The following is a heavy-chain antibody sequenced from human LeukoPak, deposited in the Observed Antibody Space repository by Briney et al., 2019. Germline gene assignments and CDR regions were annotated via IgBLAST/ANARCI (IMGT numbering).Heavy chain of an antibody. CDR2: IYYSGST. Sequence: SETLSLTCTVSGGSITSYFWNWIRQPPGKGLEWVGSIYYSGSTSYNPSLKSRVTISVDTSKNQFSLKLSSVTAADTAVYYCARGSPNYYDSSGPLRYWGQGTLVTVSS. D-gene: IGHD3-22*01. CDR1: GGSITSYF. CDR3: ARGSPNYYDSSGPLRY. V-gene: IGHV4-59*01. J-gene: IGHJ4*02.